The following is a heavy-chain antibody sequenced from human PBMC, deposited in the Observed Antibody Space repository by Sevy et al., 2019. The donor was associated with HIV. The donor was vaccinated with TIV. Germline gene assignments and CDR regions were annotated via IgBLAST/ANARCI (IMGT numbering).Heavy chain of an antibody. CDR2: ISGSGGRT. J-gene: IGHJ4*02. CDR3: AKNWDSLWFGELSHFDY. Sequence: GGSLRLSCAASGFTFSSYAMSWVRQAPGKGLEWVSAISGSGGRTYYADSVKGRFTISRDNSKNMLYLQMNSLRADDTAIYYCAKNWDSLWFGELSHFDYWGQGTLVTVSS. D-gene: IGHD3-10*01. CDR1: GFTFSSYA. V-gene: IGHV3-23*01.